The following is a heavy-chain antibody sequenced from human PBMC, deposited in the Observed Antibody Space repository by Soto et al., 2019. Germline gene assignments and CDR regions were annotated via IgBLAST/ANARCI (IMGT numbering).Heavy chain of an antibody. V-gene: IGHV3-30*18. J-gene: IGHJ5*01. CDR2: ISYDGSNK. CDR3: AKDIGTYGPTWIDS. CDR1: GFTFSSYG. D-gene: IGHD3-10*01. Sequence: GGSLRLYCAASGFTFSSYGMHWVRQAPGKGLEWVAVISYDGSNKYYADSVKGRFTISRDNSKNTLYLQMNSLRAEDTAVYYCAKDIGTYGPTWIDSWGQGTLVPVSP.